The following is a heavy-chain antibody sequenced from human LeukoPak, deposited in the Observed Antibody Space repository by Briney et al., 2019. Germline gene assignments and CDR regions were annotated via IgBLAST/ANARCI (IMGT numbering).Heavy chain of an antibody. J-gene: IGHJ6*02. D-gene: IGHD3-9*01. CDR2: INHSGST. CDR3: ARGAPYDILTGYYIYYYYYGMDV. CDR1: GGSFSGYY. V-gene: IGHV4-34*01. Sequence: KPSETLSLTCAVYGGSFSGYYWSWIRQPPGKGLEWIGEINHSGSTNYNPSLKSRVTISVDTSKNQFSLKLSSVTAADTAVYYCARGAPYDILTGYYIYYYYYGMDVWGQGTTVTVSS.